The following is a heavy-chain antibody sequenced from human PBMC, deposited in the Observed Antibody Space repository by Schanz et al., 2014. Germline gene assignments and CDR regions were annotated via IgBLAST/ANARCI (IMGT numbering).Heavy chain of an antibody. D-gene: IGHD5-12*01. CDR3: ARGGGPEDVFDI. V-gene: IGHV1-18*01. CDR2: ISAYNGHT. Sequence: VQLEQSGAEVKKPGSSVKVSCKASGYTFISYGIKWVRQAPGQGLEWMGWISAYNGHTDYAQKLQGRVTLTTDTSTSTAYMELSSLRSDDTAVYYCARGGGPEDVFDIWGQGTILTVSS. CDR1: GYTFISYG. J-gene: IGHJ3*02.